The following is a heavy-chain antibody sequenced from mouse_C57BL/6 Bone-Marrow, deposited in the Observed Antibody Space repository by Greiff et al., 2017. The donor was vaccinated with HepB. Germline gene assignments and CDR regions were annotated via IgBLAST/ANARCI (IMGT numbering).Heavy chain of an antibody. V-gene: IGHV5-17*01. CDR3: ARQLLRYWYFDV. Sequence: EVHLVESGGGLVKPGGSLKLSCAASGFTFSDYGMHWVRQAPEKGLEWVAYISSGSSTIYYADTVKGRFTISRDHAKNTLFLQMTSLRSEDTAMYYCARQLLRYWYFDVWGTGTTVTVSS. J-gene: IGHJ1*03. D-gene: IGHD1-1*01. CDR1: GFTFSDYG. CDR2: ISSGSSTI.